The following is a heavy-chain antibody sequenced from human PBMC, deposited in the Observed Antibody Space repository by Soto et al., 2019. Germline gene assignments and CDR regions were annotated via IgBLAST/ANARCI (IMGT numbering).Heavy chain of an antibody. D-gene: IGHD3-3*01. CDR1: GYTFTSYD. CDR3: ARGPEYYDFWSGYHQAHYYYMDV. CDR2: MNPNSGNT. Sequence: ASVKVSCKASGYTFTSYDINWVRQATGQGLEWMGWMNPNSGNTGYAREFQGRVTMTRNTSISTAYMELSSLRSEDTAVYYCARGPEYYDFWSGYHQAHYYYMDVWGKGTTVTVSS. J-gene: IGHJ6*03. V-gene: IGHV1-8*01.